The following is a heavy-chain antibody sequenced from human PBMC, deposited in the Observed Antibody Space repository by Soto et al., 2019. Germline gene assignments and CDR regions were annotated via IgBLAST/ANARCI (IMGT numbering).Heavy chain of an antibody. Sequence: ASVKVSCKASGYTFTNYAMHWVRQAPGQRLEWMGWINAGNGNTKYSQKFQGRVTITRDTSASTAYMELSSLRSEYTAVYYCARDTYGDYYSDYWGQGTLVTVSS. J-gene: IGHJ4*02. V-gene: IGHV1-3*01. D-gene: IGHD4-17*01. CDR1: GYTFTNYA. CDR3: ARDTYGDYYSDY. CDR2: INAGNGNT.